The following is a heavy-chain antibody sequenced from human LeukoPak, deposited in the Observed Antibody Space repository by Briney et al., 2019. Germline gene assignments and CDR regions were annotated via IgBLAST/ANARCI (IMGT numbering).Heavy chain of an antibody. CDR2: ISYDGSNK. CDR1: GFTFSSYD. CDR3: ARDGHSSSFDY. Sequence: GGSLRLSCVASGFTFSSYDMHWVRQAPGKGLEWVAVISYDGSNKYYADSVKGRFTISRDNSKNTLYLQMNNLRAEDTAVYYCARDGHSSSFDYWGQGTLVTVSS. V-gene: IGHV3-30*03. J-gene: IGHJ4*02. D-gene: IGHD6-6*01.